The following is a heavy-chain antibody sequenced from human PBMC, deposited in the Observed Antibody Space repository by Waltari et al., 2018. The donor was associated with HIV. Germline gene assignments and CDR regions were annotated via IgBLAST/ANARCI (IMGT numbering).Heavy chain of an antibody. CDR3: ARDDYGMDV. J-gene: IGHJ6*02. Sequence: EVQLVESGGGLVQPGGSLRLSCAASGFTFCSYSMNWVRQSPGKGLEWVSYISSSSSTIYYADSVKGRFTISRDNAKNSLYLQMNSLRAEDTAVYYCARDDYGMDVWGQGTTVTVSS. CDR1: GFTFCSYS. V-gene: IGHV3-48*04. CDR2: ISSSSSTI.